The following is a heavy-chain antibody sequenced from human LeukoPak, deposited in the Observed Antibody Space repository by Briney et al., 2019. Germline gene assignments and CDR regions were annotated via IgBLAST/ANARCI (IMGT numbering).Heavy chain of an antibody. CDR2: TRNKAKRYTT. J-gene: IGHJ4*02. V-gene: IGHV3-72*01. Sequence: GGSLRLSCAASGFTFSDHQMDWVRQAPGKGLEWVGQTRNKAKRYTTEYAASVKGRFTISRDDSKDSLYLQMNSLKIEDTGVYYCARGTSSSSFDYWGQETLVTVSS. CDR3: ARGTSSSSFDY. CDR1: GFTFSDHQ. D-gene: IGHD6-6*01.